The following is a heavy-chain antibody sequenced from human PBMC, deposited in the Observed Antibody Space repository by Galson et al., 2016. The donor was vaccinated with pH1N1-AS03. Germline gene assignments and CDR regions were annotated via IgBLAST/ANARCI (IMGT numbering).Heavy chain of an antibody. Sequence: LSLTCTVSGGSMDSHYWSWIRQSPGKGLEWIACIHSGGTPNYNPSLKSRLIVSLDTSKTQLSLNLSSVTAADTAVYYCARDRFFSGWCYEGWFEPWGPGTLVTVSS. CDR3: ARDRFFSGWCYEGWFEP. D-gene: IGHD4/OR15-4a*01. V-gene: IGHV4-59*11. J-gene: IGHJ5*02. CDR2: IHSGGTP. CDR1: GGSMDSHY.